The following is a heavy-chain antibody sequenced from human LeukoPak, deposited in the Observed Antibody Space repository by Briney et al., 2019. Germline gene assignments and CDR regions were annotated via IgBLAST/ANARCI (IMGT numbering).Heavy chain of an antibody. V-gene: IGHV1-69*05. D-gene: IGHD4-17*01. CDR3: ARSRYGDYSP. CDR1: GGTFSSYA. CDR2: IIPIFGTA. J-gene: IGHJ5*02. Sequence: SVKVSCKASGGTFSSYAISWVRQAPGQGLEWMGGIIPIFGTANYAQKFQGRVTMTRDTSTSTAYMELRNLRSEDTAVYFCARSRYGDYSPWGQGTLVIVSS.